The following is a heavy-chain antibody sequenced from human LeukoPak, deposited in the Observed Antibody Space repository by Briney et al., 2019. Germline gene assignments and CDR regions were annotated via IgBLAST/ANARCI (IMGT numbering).Heavy chain of an antibody. CDR2: FSNSGTT. J-gene: IGHJ6*03. CDR1: SASISRSSYY. Sequence: SETLSLTCSVSSASISRSSYYWGWIREAPGKGPEWIGSFSNSGTTYYRSSLKSRVTISVDTSKNQFSLRMNSVTAADTGVYYCVGESPNKDLAENYYYYYMDVWGKGTTVAVSS. V-gene: IGHV4-39*01. CDR3: VGESPNKDLAENYYYYYMDV. D-gene: IGHD3-10*01.